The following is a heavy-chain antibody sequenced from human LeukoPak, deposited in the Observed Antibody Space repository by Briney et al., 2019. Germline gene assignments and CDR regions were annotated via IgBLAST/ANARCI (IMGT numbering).Heavy chain of an antibody. CDR3: ARDSGSGWWGSPYYFDY. V-gene: IGHV1-18*01. D-gene: IGHD6-19*01. J-gene: IGHJ4*02. CDR1: GYTFTSYG. Sequence: GASVKVSCKASGYTFTSYGISWVRQAPGQGLEWMGWIGAYNGNTNYAQKLQGRVTMTTDTSTSTAYMELRSLRSDDTAVYYCARDSGSGWWGSPYYFDYWGQGTLVTVSS. CDR2: IGAYNGNT.